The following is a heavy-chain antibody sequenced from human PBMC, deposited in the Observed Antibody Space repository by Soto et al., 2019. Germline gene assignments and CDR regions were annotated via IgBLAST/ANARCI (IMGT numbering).Heavy chain of an antibody. V-gene: IGHV4-4*02. Sequence: SETLSLTCALSTGSLSSSNWWSWVRQPPGKGLKWIGEIYHSGSTNYNPSLKSRVTISVDKSKNQFSLKLSSVTAADTAVYYGARSVSSDYPSLRYWGQGTLVTVSS. CDR2: IYHSGST. D-gene: IGHD4-17*01. CDR1: TGSLSSSNW. CDR3: ARSVSSDYPSLRY. J-gene: IGHJ4*02.